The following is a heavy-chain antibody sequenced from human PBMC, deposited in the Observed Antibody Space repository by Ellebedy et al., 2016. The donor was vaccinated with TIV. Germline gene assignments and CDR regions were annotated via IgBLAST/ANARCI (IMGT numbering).Heavy chain of an antibody. Sequence: MPGGSLRLSCNVSGGSVSSDNYYWGWIRQPPGKGLEWIGYIYYSGTTNYNPSLKSRVTISVDTSKNQFSLKLRSVTAADTAVYYCARSASLSISQGVDYWGQGTLVTVSS. D-gene: IGHD2-2*01. CDR1: GGSVSSDNYY. CDR3: ARSASLSISQGVDY. V-gene: IGHV4-61*01. J-gene: IGHJ4*02. CDR2: IYYSGTT.